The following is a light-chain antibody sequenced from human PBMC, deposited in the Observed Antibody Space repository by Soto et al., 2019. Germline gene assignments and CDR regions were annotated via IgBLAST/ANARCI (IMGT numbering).Light chain of an antibody. Sequence: DIVMTQSPDSLVVSLGERATINCKSSQSVLSSSNNKNYLAWYQQKPGQPPKLLIYWASTRESGVPDRFSGSGSGTDFTLTISSLQAEDVAVYYCQQYCSTLSLTFGGGTKVEIK. J-gene: IGKJ4*01. CDR3: QQYCSTLSLT. CDR2: WAS. CDR1: QSVLSSSNNKNY. V-gene: IGKV4-1*01.